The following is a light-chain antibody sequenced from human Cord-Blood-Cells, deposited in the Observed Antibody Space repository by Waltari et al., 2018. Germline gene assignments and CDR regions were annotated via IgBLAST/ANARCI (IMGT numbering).Light chain of an antibody. Sequence: QTVVTQEPSLTVSPGGTVTHTCASSTGQFTSGYYPNWFQQKTGQAPRALIYSTSNKPSWTPARFSGSLLGGKAALTLSGVQPEDEAEYYCLLYYGGAQYWVFGGGTKLTVL. CDR1: TGQFTSGYY. J-gene: IGLJ3*02. V-gene: IGLV7-43*01. CDR2: STS. CDR3: LLYYGGAQYWV.